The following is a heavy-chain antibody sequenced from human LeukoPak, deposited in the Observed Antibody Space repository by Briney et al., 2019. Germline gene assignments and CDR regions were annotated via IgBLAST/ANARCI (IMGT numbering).Heavy chain of an antibody. D-gene: IGHD3-10*01. CDR3: ARGFYYGSGSYWTFDY. Sequence: SETLSLTCAVYGGSLSGYYWSWIRQPPGKGLEWIAEINHSGSTNYNPSLKSRVTISVDTSKNQFSLKLSSVTAADTAVYYCARGFYYGSGSYWTFDYWDQGTLVTVSS. CDR1: GGSLSGYY. CDR2: INHSGST. V-gene: IGHV4-34*01. J-gene: IGHJ4*02.